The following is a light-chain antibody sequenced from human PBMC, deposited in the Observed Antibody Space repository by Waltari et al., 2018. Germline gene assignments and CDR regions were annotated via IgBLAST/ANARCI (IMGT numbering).Light chain of an antibody. CDR3: LLSYDVGRPV. CDR2: VIS. J-gene: IGLJ2*01. V-gene: IGLV7-46*01. Sequence: QAVVTQEPSLTVSPGGTVTLTCGSTSGAVTSDHYPYWFQQKPGQAPRTLLTVISRRPSWTPARLSGSLLGDKAALTLSGAQPEDEADYYCLLSYDVGRPVFGGGTKVTVL. CDR1: SGAVTSDHY.